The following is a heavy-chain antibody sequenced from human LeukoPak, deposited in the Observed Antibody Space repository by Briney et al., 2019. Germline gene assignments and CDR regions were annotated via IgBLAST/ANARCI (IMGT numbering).Heavy chain of an antibody. J-gene: IGHJ4*02. V-gene: IGHV3-66*01. D-gene: IGHD1-26*01. CDR3: ARDAPLRASGSPASYFDY. CDR1: GFTVSSNY. Sequence: GGSLRLSCAASGFTVSSNYMSWVRQAPGKGLEWVSVIYSGGSTYYADSVKGRFTISRDNSKNTLYLQMNSLRAEDTAVYYCARDAPLRASGSPASYFDYWGQGTLVTVSS. CDR2: IYSGGST.